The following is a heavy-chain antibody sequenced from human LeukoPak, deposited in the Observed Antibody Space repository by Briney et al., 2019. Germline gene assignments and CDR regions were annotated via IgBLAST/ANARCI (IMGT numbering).Heavy chain of an antibody. CDR3: AKTERGSWSGYRLAH. V-gene: IGHV1-69-2*01. CDR2: VDPQDDET. Sequence: ASVKVSCKASGYNLIDYYIHWVRQAPGKGLEWMGLVDPQDDETIFAEKFQGRVTITADTSTDAAYMQLSSLRSEDTAVYYCAKTERGSWSGYRLAHRGQGTLVTVSS. J-gene: IGHJ4*02. CDR1: GYNLIDYY. D-gene: IGHD3-3*01.